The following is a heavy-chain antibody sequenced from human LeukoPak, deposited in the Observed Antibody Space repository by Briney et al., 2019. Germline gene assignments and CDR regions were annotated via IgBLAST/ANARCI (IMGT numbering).Heavy chain of an antibody. D-gene: IGHD6-19*01. CDR2: ISGSGGST. Sequence: GGSLRLSFAASGFTFSSYAMSWFRQAPGKGLEWFSAISGSGGSTYYADSVKGRFTISRDNSKNTLYLQMSSLRAEDTAVYYCAKAYHDSGCLIDYWGQGTLVTVSS. J-gene: IGHJ4*02. CDR1: GFTFSSYA. V-gene: IGHV3-23*01. CDR3: AKAYHDSGCLIDY.